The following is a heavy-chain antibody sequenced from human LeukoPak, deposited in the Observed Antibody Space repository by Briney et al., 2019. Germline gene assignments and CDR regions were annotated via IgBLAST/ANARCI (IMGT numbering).Heavy chain of an antibody. V-gene: IGHV3-30*02. D-gene: IGHD2-2*01. J-gene: IGHJ5*02. Sequence: GGSLRLSCAASGFTFSSYGMHWVRQAPGKGLEWVAFIRYDGSNKYYADSVKGRFTISRDNSKNTLYLQMNSLRAEDTAVYYCAKDTIVVVPAMWDWFDPWGQGTLVTVSS. CDR2: IRYDGSNK. CDR1: GFTFSSYG. CDR3: AKDTIVVVPAMWDWFDP.